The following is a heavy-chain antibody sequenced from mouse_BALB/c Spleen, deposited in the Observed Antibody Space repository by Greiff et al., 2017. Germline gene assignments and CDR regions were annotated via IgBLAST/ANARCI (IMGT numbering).Heavy chain of an antibody. CDR3: ARVGDSGYYFDY. CDR2: ISTYYGDA. V-gene: IGHV1S137*01. CDR1: GYTFTDYA. D-gene: IGHD3-3*01. J-gene: IGHJ2*01. Sequence: VQLQQSGAELVRPGVSVKISCKGSGYTFTDYAMHWVKQSHAKSLEWIGVISTYYGDASYNQKFKGKATMTVDKSSSTAYMELARLTSEDSAIYYCARVGDSGYYFDYWGQGTTLTVSS.